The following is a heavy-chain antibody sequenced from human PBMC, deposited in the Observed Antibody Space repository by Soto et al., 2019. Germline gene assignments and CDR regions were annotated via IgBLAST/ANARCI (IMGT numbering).Heavy chain of an antibody. CDR3: ARHNWPVGDY. CDR2: ISSTSATM. J-gene: IGHJ4*02. Sequence: EVQLVESGGGLVQPGGSLRLSCGASGFTFRTFDMNWVRQAPGKGPEWISYISSTSATMYYADSVKGRFTNSRDNANNALFLQMNSLRAEDTAVYYCARHNWPVGDYWGQGTLVTVSS. V-gene: IGHV3-48*01. D-gene: IGHD3-16*01. CDR1: GFTFRTFD.